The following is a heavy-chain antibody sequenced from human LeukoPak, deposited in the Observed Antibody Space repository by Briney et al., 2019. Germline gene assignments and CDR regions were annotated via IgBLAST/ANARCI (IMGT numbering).Heavy chain of an antibody. Sequence: PGGSLRLSCVASDFTFSSYTMIWVRQAPGKALEWVSVIGTRGDGIHYADSVKGRFTISRDDSKNTLYLQMNSLRAEDTAVYYCARSAHDCSSSTCQPQVDYYYGMDVWGQGTTVTVSS. CDR3: ARSAHDCSSSTCQPQVDYYYGMDV. J-gene: IGHJ6*02. CDR2: IGTRGDGI. V-gene: IGHV3-23*01. CDR1: DFTFSSYT. D-gene: IGHD2-2*01.